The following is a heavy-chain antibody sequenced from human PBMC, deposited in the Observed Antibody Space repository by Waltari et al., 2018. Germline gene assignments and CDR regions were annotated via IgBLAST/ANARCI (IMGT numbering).Heavy chain of an antibody. J-gene: IGHJ4*02. CDR1: GYIFTRYL. V-gene: IGHV1-46*01. Sequence: QVQLVQSGAELNKPGASVQLSCTAPGYIFTRYLIQWVRQAPGQGLEWMGVMNSGGDSTIYAQKFQGRVTMTRDTATSTVYMELSSLRSEDTAVYYCVRLGITMTPDYWGQGTLVTVSS. CDR3: VRLGITMTPDY. CDR2: MNSGGDST.